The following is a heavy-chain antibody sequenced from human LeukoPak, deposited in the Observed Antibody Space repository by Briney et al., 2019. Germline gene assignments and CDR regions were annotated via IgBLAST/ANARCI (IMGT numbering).Heavy chain of an antibody. J-gene: IGHJ2*01. CDR1: GGSISSYY. CDR2: IYYSGST. V-gene: IGHV4-59*01. CDR3: ARVRGSGWYFDL. Sequence: SETLSLTCTVSGGSISSYYWSWIRQPPGKGLEWIGYIYYSGSTNYNPSLKSRVTISVDTSKNQFSLKLSSVTAADTAAYYCARVRGSGWYFDLWGRGTLVTVSS.